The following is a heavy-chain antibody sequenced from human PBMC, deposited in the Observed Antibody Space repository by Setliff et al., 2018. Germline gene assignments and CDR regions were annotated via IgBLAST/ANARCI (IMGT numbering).Heavy chain of an antibody. J-gene: IGHJ6*03. D-gene: IGHD3-3*01. CDR1: GDSISSRPFY. V-gene: IGHV4-61*09. CDR2: IYTRWRT. CDR3: ARMTGFQYIDV. Sequence: SETLSLTCTVSGDSISSRPFYWGWFRQPAGKELEWIGQIYTRWRTIYNPSLKSRVTILLDTSKNQFSLALTSLTAADTAVYYCARMTGFQYIDVWGKGTTVNVSS.